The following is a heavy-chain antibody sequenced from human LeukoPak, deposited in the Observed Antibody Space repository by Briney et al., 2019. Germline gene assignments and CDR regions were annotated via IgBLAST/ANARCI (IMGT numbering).Heavy chain of an antibody. J-gene: IGHJ4*02. V-gene: IGHV3-23*01. CDR3: TKPGYSSATSCHFYFDC. D-gene: IGHD2-2*01. Sequence: GGSLRLSCAASGFPFSNCGMSSVRQAPGKGLERVSGITSSGGSTYYADSVKGRFTISRDNSKNTLYLQMNSLRAEDTAVYYCTKPGYSSATSCHFYFDCGGQGTLVTVSS. CDR1: GFPFSNCG. CDR2: ITSSGGST.